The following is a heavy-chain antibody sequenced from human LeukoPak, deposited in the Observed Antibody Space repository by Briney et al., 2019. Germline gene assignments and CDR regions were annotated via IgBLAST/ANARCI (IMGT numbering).Heavy chain of an antibody. V-gene: IGHV3-66*01. CDR1: GFTVSNNY. CDR2: IYRNGST. D-gene: IGHD7-27*01. J-gene: IGHJ4*02. Sequence: GGSLRLSCAASGFTVSNNYMSWVRQAPGQGLEWVSVIYRNGSTYYADSVKGRFTISRDNSKNTLYLQMNSLRAEDTAVYYCARELNWAPDYWGQGTLVTVSS. CDR3: ARELNWAPDY.